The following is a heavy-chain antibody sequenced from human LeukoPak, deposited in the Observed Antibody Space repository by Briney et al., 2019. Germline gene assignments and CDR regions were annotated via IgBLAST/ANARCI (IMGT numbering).Heavy chain of an antibody. V-gene: IGHV3-21*04. CDR2: ISSSSSYI. J-gene: IGHJ5*02. CDR3: ARYARILTGYYMTPADWFDP. CDR1: GFTFSSYS. D-gene: IGHD3-9*01. Sequence: TGGSLRLSCAASGFTFSSYSMNWVRQAPGKGLEWVSSISSSSSYIYYADSVKGRFTISRDNAKNSLYLQMNSLRAEDTAVYYCARYARILTGYYMTPADWFDPWGQGTLVTVSS.